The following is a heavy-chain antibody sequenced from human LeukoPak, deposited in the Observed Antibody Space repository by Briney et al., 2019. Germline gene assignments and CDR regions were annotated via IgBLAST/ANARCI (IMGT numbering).Heavy chain of an antibody. J-gene: IGHJ4*02. Sequence: PSETLSLTCTVSGGSISSYYWSWIRQPPGKGLEWIGYIYYSGSTNHNPSLKSRVTISVDTSKNQFSLKLSSVTAADTAVYYCARGGVRYYYDSSGIDYWGQGTLVTVSS. CDR1: GGSISSYY. V-gene: IGHV4-59*01. CDR3: ARGGVRYYYDSSGIDY. D-gene: IGHD3-22*01. CDR2: IYYSGST.